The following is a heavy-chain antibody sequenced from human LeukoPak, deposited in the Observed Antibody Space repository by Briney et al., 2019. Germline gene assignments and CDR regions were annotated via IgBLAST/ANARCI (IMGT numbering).Heavy chain of an antibody. Sequence: GGSLRLSCAASGFTFSDFGMNWVRQAPGKGLEWVSSITSSSNYIDYADSVKGRFTISRDNAKNSLYLQMNSLRAEDTAVYYCARDIGPGYFDYWGQGTLVTVSS. V-gene: IGHV3-21*01. CDR2: ITSSSNYI. CDR3: ARDIGPGYFDY. D-gene: IGHD1-26*01. J-gene: IGHJ4*02. CDR1: GFTFSDFG.